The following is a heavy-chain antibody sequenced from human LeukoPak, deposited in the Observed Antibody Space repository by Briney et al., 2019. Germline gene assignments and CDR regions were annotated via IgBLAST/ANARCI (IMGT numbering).Heavy chain of an antibody. CDR1: GFTYNSHA. CDR3: AKDQGFSYYYLDY. V-gene: IGHV3-23*01. J-gene: IGHJ4*02. CDR2: ISANGANT. D-gene: IGHD5-18*01. Sequence: GGSLRLSRVASGFTYNSHAMSWVRQAPGKGLEWVSGISANGANTYYTDSVRGRFTISRDNSKNMVYLQMSSLSAEDTAIYYCAKDQGFSYYYLDYWGQGILVTVSS.